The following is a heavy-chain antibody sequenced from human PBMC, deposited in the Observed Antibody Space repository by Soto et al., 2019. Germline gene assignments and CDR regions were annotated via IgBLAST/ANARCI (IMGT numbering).Heavy chain of an antibody. CDR2: ISSSSGYT. CDR3: ARATGRHDAFDM. CDR1: GFTFSDYY. V-gene: IGHV3-11*06. J-gene: IGHJ3*02. Sequence: GGSLRLSCAASGFTFSDYYMSWIRQAPGKGLEWVSYISSSSGYTNYADSVKGRFTISRDNAKNSLYMQMNSLRAEDTAVYYCARATGRHDAFDMWGQGTMVTVSS. D-gene: IGHD4-17*01.